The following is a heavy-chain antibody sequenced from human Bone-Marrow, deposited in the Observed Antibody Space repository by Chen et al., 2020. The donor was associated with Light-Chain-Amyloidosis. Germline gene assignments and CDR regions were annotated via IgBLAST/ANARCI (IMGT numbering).Heavy chain of an antibody. CDR3: AHRLKVQGVIGFDY. D-gene: IGHD3-10*01. V-gene: IGHV2-5*02. CDR2: IYWDDDK. CDR1: GFSLSTSGVG. J-gene: IGHJ4*02. Sequence: QITLKESGPTLVKPTQTLTLTCTFSGFSLSTSGVGVGWIRQPPGKALEWLALIYWDDDKRYSPSLKSRLTITEDTSKNQVVIIMTNMDPVDTATYYCAHRLKVQGVIGFDYWGQGTLVTVSS.